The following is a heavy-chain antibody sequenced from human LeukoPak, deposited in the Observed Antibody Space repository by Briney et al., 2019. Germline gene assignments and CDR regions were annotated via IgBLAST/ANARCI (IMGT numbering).Heavy chain of an antibody. CDR3: ARGGAKQRWLQDGTF. Sequence: PGGSLRLSCAASGFTFSSYAMHWVRQAPGKGLEWAAVISYDGSNKYYADSVKGRFTTSRDNSKNTLYLQMNSLRAEDTAVYYCARGGAKQRWLQDGTFWGQGTLVTVSS. CDR1: GFTFSSYA. CDR2: ISYDGSNK. J-gene: IGHJ4*02. V-gene: IGHV3-30-3*01. D-gene: IGHD5-24*01.